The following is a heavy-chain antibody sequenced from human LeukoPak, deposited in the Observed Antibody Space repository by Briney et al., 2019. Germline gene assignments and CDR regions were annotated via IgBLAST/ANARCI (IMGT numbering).Heavy chain of an antibody. V-gene: IGHV4-38-2*02. CDR1: GYSISSGYY. D-gene: IGHD3-3*01. J-gene: IGHJ3*02. CDR2: FYHSGGP. CDR3: ARAGGFLESLYADAFDI. Sequence: SETLSLTCTVSGYSISSGYYWGWIRQPPRKGLEWIGNFYHSGGPYYTPSLKSRVTISVDTSRNQFSLILSSVTAADTAVYYCARAGGFLESLYADAFDIWGQGTMVTVSS.